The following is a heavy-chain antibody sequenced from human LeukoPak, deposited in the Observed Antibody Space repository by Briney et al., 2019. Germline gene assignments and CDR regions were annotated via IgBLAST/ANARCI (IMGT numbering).Heavy chain of an antibody. D-gene: IGHD2-8*01. CDR1: GGSISSGSYY. V-gene: IGHV4-61*02. J-gene: IGHJ4*02. Sequence: PSETLSLTCTVSGGSISSGSYYWSWIRQPAGKGLEWIGRIYTSGSTNYNPSLKSRVTISVDTSKNQFSLKLSPVTAADTAVYYCARAPRYCTNGVCSFDYWGQGTLVTVSS. CDR3: ARAPRYCTNGVCSFDY. CDR2: IYTSGST.